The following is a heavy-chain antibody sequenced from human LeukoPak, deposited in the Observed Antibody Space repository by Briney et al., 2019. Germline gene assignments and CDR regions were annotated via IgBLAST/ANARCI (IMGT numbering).Heavy chain of an antibody. D-gene: IGHD1-26*01. CDR2: INPSGGST. V-gene: IGHV1-46*01. CDR3: ARDRDRSGSQNY. J-gene: IGHJ4*02. CDR1: GYTFTIYY. Sequence: ASVKVSCKASGYTFTIYYIHWVRQAPGQGLEWMGIINPSGGSTNYAQKFQGRVTLTTDTSTTTAYMELRTLRSDDTAVYYCARDRDRSGSQNYWGQGTLVTVSS.